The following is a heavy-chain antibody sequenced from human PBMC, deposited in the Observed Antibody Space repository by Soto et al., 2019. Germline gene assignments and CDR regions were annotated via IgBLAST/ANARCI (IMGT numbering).Heavy chain of an antibody. Sequence: SETLSLTCTVSGGSISSYYWSWIRQPPGKGLEWIGYIYYSGSTNYNPSLKSRVTISVDTSKNQFSLKLSSVTAADTAVYYCARFGSNYYDSSCYWIGNWFDPWGQGTLGTVSS. J-gene: IGHJ5*02. D-gene: IGHD3-22*01. CDR2: IYYSGST. V-gene: IGHV4-59*01. CDR3: ARFGSNYYDSSCYWIGNWFDP. CDR1: GGSISSYY.